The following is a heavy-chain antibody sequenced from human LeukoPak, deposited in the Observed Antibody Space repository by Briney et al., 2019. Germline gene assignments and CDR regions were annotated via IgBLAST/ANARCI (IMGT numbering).Heavy chain of an antibody. CDR2: INSDGSST. Sequence: QPGGSLRLSCAASGFTFSTYAMSWVRQAPGKGLEWVSRINSDGSSTSYADSVKGRCTVSRDNAKNTLYLQMNSLRVEDTAIYYCARDPSSAGWFDRWGQGTLVTVSS. J-gene: IGHJ5*02. V-gene: IGHV3-74*01. CDR3: ARDPSSAGWFDR. CDR1: GFTFSTYA. D-gene: IGHD2-2*01.